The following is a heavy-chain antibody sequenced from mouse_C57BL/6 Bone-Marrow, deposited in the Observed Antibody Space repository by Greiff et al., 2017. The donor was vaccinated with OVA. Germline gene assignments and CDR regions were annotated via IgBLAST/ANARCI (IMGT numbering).Heavy chain of an antibody. V-gene: IGHV1-50*01. CDR3: ARDYYGSSTYATDY. CDR2: IDPSDSYT. J-gene: IGHJ4*01. Sequence: VQLQQPGAELVKPGASVKLSCKASGYTFTSYWMQWVKQRPGQGLEWIGEIDPSDSYTNYNQKFKGKATLTVDTSSSTAYMQLSSLTSEDSAVYYCARDYYGSSTYATDYWGQGTSVTVSS. CDR1: GYTFTSYW. D-gene: IGHD1-1*01.